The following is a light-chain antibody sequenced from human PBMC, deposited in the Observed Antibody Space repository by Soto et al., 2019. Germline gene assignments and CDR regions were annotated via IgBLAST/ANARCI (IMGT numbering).Light chain of an antibody. V-gene: IGKV3-20*01. Sequence: EIVLTQSPGTLSLSPGESAILSCRASQSVNSNYLAWYQQKPGQAPRLLIYGASSRATGVPNRFSGSGSGTDFTLTISSLEPEDFADYYCHQYGLSPRHPFGQGTKVDIK. J-gene: IGKJ2*01. CDR2: GAS. CDR1: QSVNSNY. CDR3: HQYGLSPRHP.